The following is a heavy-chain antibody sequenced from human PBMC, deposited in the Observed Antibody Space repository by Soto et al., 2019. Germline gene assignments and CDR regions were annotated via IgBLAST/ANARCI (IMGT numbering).Heavy chain of an antibody. Sequence: QVQLVASGGGVVQPGRSLRLSCAASGFTFSSYGMHWVRQAPGKGLEWVAVIWYDGSNKYYADSVKGRFTISRDNSKNKLYLQMNSLRAEDTAVYYCARDLDYYDRSGYRNYYYYGMDVWGQGTTGTVSS. CDR2: IWYDGSNK. V-gene: IGHV3-33*01. D-gene: IGHD3-22*01. CDR3: ARDLDYYDRSGYRNYYYYGMDV. CDR1: GFTFSSYG. J-gene: IGHJ6*02.